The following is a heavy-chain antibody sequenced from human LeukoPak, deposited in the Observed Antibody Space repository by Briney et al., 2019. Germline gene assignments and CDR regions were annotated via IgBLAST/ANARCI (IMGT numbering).Heavy chain of an antibody. D-gene: IGHD5-12*01. CDR2: IYYSGST. V-gene: IGHV4-39*01. CDR1: GGSISSSSYY. J-gene: IGHJ5*02. Sequence: SETLSLTCTVSGGSISSSSYYWGWIRQPPGKGLEWIGSIYYSGSTYYNPSLESRVTISVDTSKNQFSLKLSSVTAADTAVYYCARHATITWFDPWGQGTLVTVSS. CDR3: ARHATITWFDP.